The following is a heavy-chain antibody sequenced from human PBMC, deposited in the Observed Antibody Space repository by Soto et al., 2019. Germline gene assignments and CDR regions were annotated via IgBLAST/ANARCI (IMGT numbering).Heavy chain of an antibody. D-gene: IGHD3-10*01. CDR1: GYSFTSYW. CDR3: ARLVRGVIITAVLD. J-gene: IGHJ4*02. Sequence: EVQLVQSGAEVKKPGESLRISCNGSGYSFTSYWISWVRQMPVKGLEWMGRIDPSDTYTNYSTPYQGHVTISAAKSISTAYLQWSSLKASDTAMYYCARLVRGVIITAVLDWGQGTLVTVSS. CDR2: IDPSDTYT. V-gene: IGHV5-10-1*01.